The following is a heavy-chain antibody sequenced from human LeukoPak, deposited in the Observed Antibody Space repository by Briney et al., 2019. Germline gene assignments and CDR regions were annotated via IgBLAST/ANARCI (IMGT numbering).Heavy chain of an antibody. D-gene: IGHD6-19*01. V-gene: IGHV4-59*01. J-gene: IGHJ4*02. CDR2: IYYSGST. Sequence: SETLSLTCTVSGGSISSYYWSWIRQPPGKGLEWIGYIYYSGSTNYNPSLKSRVTISVDTSKNQFSLQLSSVTAADTAVYYCARESSGWSIDYWGQGTQVTVSS. CDR3: ARESSGWSIDY. CDR1: GGSISSYY.